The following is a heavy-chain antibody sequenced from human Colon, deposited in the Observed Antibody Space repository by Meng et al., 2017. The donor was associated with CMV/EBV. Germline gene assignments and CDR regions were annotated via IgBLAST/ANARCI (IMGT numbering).Heavy chain of an antibody. J-gene: IGHJ4*02. CDR1: GFTFSSYS. CDR3: ARGWPPDY. D-gene: IGHD6-13*01. CDR2: ITHTSDT. Sequence: SCAASGFTFSSYSLNWIRQAPGKGLEWVSSITHTSDTYYADSLKGRFTVSRDNAQNSGYLQMNSLTAEDTAVYFCARGWPPDYWGQGTLVTVSS. V-gene: IGHV3-21*06.